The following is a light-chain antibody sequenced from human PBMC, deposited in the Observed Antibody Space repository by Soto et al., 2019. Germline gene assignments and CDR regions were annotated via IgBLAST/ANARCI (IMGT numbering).Light chain of an antibody. CDR2: GAS. Sequence: DIQMTQSPSSLSGSVGDRVTITCQASQDINNYLNWYQQKPGKAPKLLIHGASNLETGVPSKFSGSGSGTDFTFTISSLQPEDIATYYCQQYDNLPFTFGPGTKVDIK. CDR3: QQYDNLPFT. CDR1: QDINNY. V-gene: IGKV1-33*01. J-gene: IGKJ3*01.